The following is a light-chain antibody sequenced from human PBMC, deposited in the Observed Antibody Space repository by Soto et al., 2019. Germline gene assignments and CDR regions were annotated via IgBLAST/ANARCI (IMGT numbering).Light chain of an antibody. CDR2: GAS. J-gene: IGKJ3*01. CDR3: QQYGSTMGFT. CDR1: QSVSSSY. V-gene: IGKV3-20*01. Sequence: EIVLTQSPGTLSLSPGERATPSCRASQSVSSSYLAWYQQKPGQAPRLLIYGASSRATGIPDRFSGSGSGTDFTLTISRLEPEDFAVYYCQQYGSTMGFTFGPGTKVDIK.